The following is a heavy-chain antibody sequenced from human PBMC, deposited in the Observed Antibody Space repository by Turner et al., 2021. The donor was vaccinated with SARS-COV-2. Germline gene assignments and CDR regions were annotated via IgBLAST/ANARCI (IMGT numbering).Heavy chain of an antibody. CDR2: FDPEDGKT. CDR1: GYTLTELS. V-gene: IGHV1-24*01. CDR3: ATHYDIVNPYYAPRGYSGMDV. J-gene: IGHJ6*02. D-gene: IGHD3-9*01. Sequence: QVQLVQSGAEVKKPGASVKVSCKVSGYTLTELSMHWVRQAPGKGLEWMGGFDPEDGKTIYAQNLQGRVTMTEDTSTDTAYMEPRSLRSEDTAVYYCATHYDIVNPYYAPRGYSGMDVWGQGTAVTVSS.